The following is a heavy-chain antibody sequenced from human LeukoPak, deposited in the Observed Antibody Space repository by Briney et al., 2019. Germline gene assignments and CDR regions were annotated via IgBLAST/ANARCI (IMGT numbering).Heavy chain of an antibody. J-gene: IGHJ4*02. CDR2: ITSSGSHM. CDR3: ASFMTTVTIPGY. D-gene: IGHD4-17*01. CDR1: GFTFRSYS. V-gene: IGHV3-21*01. Sequence: GGSLRLSCAASGFTFRSYSMNWVRQAPGKRLEWLSSITSSGSHMYYADSGKGRFTSSRDNAKSSLYLQMNSLSAEDTAVYYCASFMTTVTIPGYWGQGTLVTVSS.